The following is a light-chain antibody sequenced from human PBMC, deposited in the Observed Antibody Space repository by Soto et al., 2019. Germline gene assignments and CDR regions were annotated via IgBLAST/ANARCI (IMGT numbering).Light chain of an antibody. V-gene: IGKV3-15*01. J-gene: IGKJ1*01. Sequence: ETVMTQSPATLRVSPGGRATDSCRASQSISDSLAWYQQKPGQAPRLLIHGASTRATGFPARFSGSGSGTDFTLTISSLQSEDFAIYYCQQYNNWPWTFGQGTKVDIK. CDR1: QSISDS. CDR2: GAS. CDR3: QQYNNWPWT.